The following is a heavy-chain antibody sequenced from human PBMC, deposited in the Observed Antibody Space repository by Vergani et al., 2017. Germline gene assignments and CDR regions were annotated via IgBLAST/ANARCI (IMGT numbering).Heavy chain of an antibody. D-gene: IGHD3-3*01. V-gene: IGHV4-59*11. CDR1: GGSISSHY. J-gene: IGHJ5*02. Sequence: QVQLQESGPGLVKPSETLSLTCTVSGGSISSHYWSWIRQPPGKGLEWIGYIYYSGSTNYNPSLKSRVTISVDTSKNQFSLKLSSVTAADTAVYYCARAELGPRIFGVVITGNVWFDPWGQGTLVTVSS. CDR3: ARAELGPRIFGVVITGNVWFDP. CDR2: IYYSGST.